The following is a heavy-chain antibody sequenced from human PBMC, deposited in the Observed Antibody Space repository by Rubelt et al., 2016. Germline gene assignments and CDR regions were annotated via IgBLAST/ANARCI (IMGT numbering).Heavy chain of an antibody. D-gene: IGHD3/OR15-3a*01. CDR1: GFTFKNAW. CDR2: IKIGMYSGAA. J-gene: IGHJ6*02. CDR3: AWTNAMNV. Sequence: AAGFTFKNAWMNWVRQAPGKGLEWVGRIKIGMYSGAADYAAPVKGRFTMSRDDSKNSLYLQMNSLRAEDTAVYYCAWTNAMNVWGQGTTVTVSS. V-gene: IGHV3-15*07.